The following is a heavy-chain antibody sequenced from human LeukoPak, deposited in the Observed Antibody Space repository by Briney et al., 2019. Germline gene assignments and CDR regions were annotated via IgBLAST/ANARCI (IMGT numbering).Heavy chain of an antibody. CDR1: GGTFSSYA. CDR3: ARVVGQLGASVDY. D-gene: IGHD1-26*01. Sequence: SVKVSCKASGGTFSSYAISWLRQAPGQGLEWMGGIIPIFGTANYAQKFQGRVTITADESTSTAYMELSSLRSEDTAVYYCARVVGQLGASVDYWGQGTLVTVSS. J-gene: IGHJ4*02. CDR2: IIPIFGTA. V-gene: IGHV1-69*13.